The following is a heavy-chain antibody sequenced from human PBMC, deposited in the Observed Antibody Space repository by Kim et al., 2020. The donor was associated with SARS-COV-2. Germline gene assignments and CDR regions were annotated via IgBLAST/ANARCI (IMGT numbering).Heavy chain of an antibody. J-gene: IGHJ5*01. CDR1: GFTFSDYD. Sequence: GGSLRLSCAASGFTFSDYDMSWIRQAPGKGLEWLSYICSSGSYTDYAESVKGRFSISRDNAKKSLYLQMNSLRAEDTAVYYCARVFSWSSSWYWFYAWG. CDR2: ICSSGSYT. CDR3: ARVFSWSSSWYWFYA. V-gene: IGHV3-11*05. D-gene: IGHD6-13*01.